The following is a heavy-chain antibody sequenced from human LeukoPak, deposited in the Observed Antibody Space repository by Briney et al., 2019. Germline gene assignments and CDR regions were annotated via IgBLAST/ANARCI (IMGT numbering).Heavy chain of an antibody. V-gene: IGHV1-8*01. CDR3: ARDQGYCSSTSCSPYNWFDP. J-gene: IGHJ5*02. Sequence: ASVKVSCKASGYTFTSYDINWVRQATGQGLEWMGWMNPNSGNTGYAQKFQGRVTMTRNTSISTAYMELSRLRSDDTAVYYCARDQGYCSSTSCSPYNWFDPWGQGTLVTVSS. CDR2: MNPNSGNT. CDR1: GYTFTSYD. D-gene: IGHD2-2*01.